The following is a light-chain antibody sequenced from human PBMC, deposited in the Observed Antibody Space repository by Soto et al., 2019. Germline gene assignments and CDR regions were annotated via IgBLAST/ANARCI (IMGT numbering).Light chain of an antibody. V-gene: IGKV1-5*03. CDR1: QSVSNW. Sequence: DIQMTQSPSTLSASIGDRVTISCRASQSVSNWLACYQQKPGKAPKLLIYQASTLNSGVPSRFGGSGSGTEFTLTITSPQPDYFATYDCQHYYSYSVTFGQGTKL. J-gene: IGKJ2*01. CDR2: QAS. CDR3: QHYYSYSVT.